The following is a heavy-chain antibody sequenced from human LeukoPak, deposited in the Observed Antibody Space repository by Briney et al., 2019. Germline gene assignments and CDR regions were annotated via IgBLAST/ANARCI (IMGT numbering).Heavy chain of an antibody. J-gene: IGHJ4*02. CDR3: ARDYYDSSGVFDY. V-gene: IGHV3-21*01. CDR1: GFTFSSYS. Sequence: GGSLRLSXAASGFTFSSYSMNWVRQALGKGLEWVSSISSSSSYIYYADSVKGRFTISRDNAKNSLYLQMNSLRAEDTAVYYCARDYYDSSGVFDYWGQGTLVTVSS. CDR2: ISSSSSYI. D-gene: IGHD3-22*01.